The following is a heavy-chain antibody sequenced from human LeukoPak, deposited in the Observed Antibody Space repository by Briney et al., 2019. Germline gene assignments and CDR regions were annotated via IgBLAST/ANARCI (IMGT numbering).Heavy chain of an antibody. CDR1: GVSFSSGSFY. J-gene: IGHJ4*02. CDR3: ARESNFWGSDSSAYLTLDY. CDR2: IYTSGST. Sequence: SQTLSLTCTVSGVSFSSGSFYWIWMRQPAGKGLEWIGRIYTSGSTNYNPSHKSRVTISVDTSKNQFSLRLSSVTAADTAVYYCARESNFWGSDSSAYLTLDYWGQGTLVTVSS. D-gene: IGHD3-22*01. V-gene: IGHV4-61*02.